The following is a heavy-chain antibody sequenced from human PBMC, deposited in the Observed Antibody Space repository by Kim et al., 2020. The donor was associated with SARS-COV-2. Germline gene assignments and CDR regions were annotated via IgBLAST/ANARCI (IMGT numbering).Heavy chain of an antibody. J-gene: IGHJ5*01. CDR3: AKDLSLKTESSGWGEFDS. V-gene: IGHV3-9*01. Sequence: GGSLRLSCAASGFTFAAYAMHWVRQAPGKGLEWVSGISGSSGSIGYADSVKGRFTISRDNAKNTLYLQMNSLRAEDTALYYCAKDLSLKTESSGWGEFDSWGQGTLVTVSS. CDR1: GFTFAAYA. CDR2: ISGSSGSI. D-gene: IGHD3-16*01.